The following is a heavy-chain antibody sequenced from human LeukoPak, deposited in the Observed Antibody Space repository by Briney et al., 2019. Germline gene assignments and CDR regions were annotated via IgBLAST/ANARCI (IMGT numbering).Heavy chain of an antibody. Sequence: PGGSLRLSCTASGFMFSRLGMQWVRQAPGEWLEWVAMIWHDGSVEEYADSVKGRFTISRDNSQNTLYLQMNSLRDDDTAVYYCAKEGDQFRGYLDASGQGTKVTVSS. CDR2: IWHDGSVE. J-gene: IGHJ6*02. CDR1: GFMFSRLG. V-gene: IGHV3-33*06. D-gene: IGHD2-15*01. CDR3: AKEGDQFRGYLDA.